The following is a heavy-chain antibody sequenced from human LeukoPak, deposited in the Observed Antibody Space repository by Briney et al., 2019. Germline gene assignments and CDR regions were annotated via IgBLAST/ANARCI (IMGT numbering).Heavy chain of an antibody. D-gene: IGHD6-19*01. CDR1: GFTFSSYG. J-gene: IGHJ5*02. CDR2: ISGSGAST. V-gene: IGHV3-23*01. CDR3: AKDTGHTSALNWFDP. Sequence: GGSLRLSCAASGFTFSSYGMHWVRQAPGKGLEWVSAISGSGASTYYVDSVKGRFTISRDNSKYTLYLQMNSLRAEDTAVYYCAKDTGHTSALNWFDPWGQGTLVTVSS.